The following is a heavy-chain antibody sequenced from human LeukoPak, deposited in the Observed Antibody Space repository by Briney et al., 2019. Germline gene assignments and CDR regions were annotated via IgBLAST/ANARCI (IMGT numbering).Heavy chain of an antibody. D-gene: IGHD2-8*01. CDR2: IDHSGST. J-gene: IGHJ5*02. CDR1: GSSISSAYF. V-gene: IGHV4-38-2*02. Sequence: SETLSLTCTVSGSSISSAYFWGWIRQPPGKGLGWTGSIDHSGSTNYNPSLKSRVTISVDTSKNQFSLKLSSVTAADTAVYYCARVYCPNGVCYNSRGWFDPWGQGTLVTVSS. CDR3: ARVYCPNGVCYNSRGWFDP.